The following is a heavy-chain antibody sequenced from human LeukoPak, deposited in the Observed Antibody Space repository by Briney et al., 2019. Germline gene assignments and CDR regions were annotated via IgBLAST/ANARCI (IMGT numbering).Heavy chain of an antibody. CDR3: ARGKVPDP. J-gene: IGHJ5*02. CDR1: GGSINSPDYY. V-gene: IGHV4-30-4*08. D-gene: IGHD1-14*01. CDR2: IYYSGTT. Sequence: PSETLSLTCTVSGGSINSPDYYWSWIRQPPGKGLEWIGSIYYSGTTFYSPSLKSRPTISLDTSKNQFFLILSSMTVADTAVYYCARGKVPDPWGQGTLVTVSS.